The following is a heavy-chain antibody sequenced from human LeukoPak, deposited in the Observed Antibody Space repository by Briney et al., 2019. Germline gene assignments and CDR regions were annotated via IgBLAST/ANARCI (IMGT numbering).Heavy chain of an antibody. V-gene: IGHV3-9*03. CDR1: GFTFDDYA. J-gene: IGHJ3*02. CDR2: ISWNSGSI. Sequence: QPGGSLRLSCAASGFTFDDYAMHWVRQAPGKGLEWVSGISWNSGSIGYADSVKGRFTISRDNAKNSLYLQMNSLRAEDMALYYCAKDIAARPDAFDIWGQGTMVTVSS. CDR3: AKDIAARPDAFDI. D-gene: IGHD6-6*01.